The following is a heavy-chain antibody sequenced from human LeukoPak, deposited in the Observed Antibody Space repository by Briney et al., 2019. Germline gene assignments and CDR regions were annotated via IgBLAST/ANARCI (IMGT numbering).Heavy chain of an antibody. CDR1: GGSFSDYY. V-gene: IGHV4-34*01. J-gene: IGHJ4*02. CDR3: ARDGGYCGDGGCYTDY. Sequence: SETLSLTCAVYGGSFSDYYRAWVRQSSGKGLEWIGQVSHTGSTNNNPSLKSRVRISADTSKNQFSLRLSSVTAADTAVYYCARDGGYCGDGGCYTDYWSQGTLVTVSS. CDR2: VSHTGST. D-gene: IGHD2-15*01.